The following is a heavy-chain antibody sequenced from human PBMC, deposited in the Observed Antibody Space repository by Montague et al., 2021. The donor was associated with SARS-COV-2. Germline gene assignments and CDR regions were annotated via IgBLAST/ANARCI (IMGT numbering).Heavy chain of an antibody. CDR1: GFSFSAVW. V-gene: IGHV3-7*01. CDR3: VRHTDF. CDR2: INQDGTFR. J-gene: IGHJ4*02. Sequence: YLRLSCAASGFSFSAVWMSWVRQAPGRGLEWVATINQDGTFRDYLDSLRSRFTISRDNAEKSLYLQMNSLRADDTAVYYCVRHTDFWGQGTLVTVSS.